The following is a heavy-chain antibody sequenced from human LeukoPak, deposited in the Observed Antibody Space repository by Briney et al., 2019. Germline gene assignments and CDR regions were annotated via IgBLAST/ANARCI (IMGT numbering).Heavy chain of an antibody. J-gene: IGHJ4*02. V-gene: IGHV4-34*01. Sequence: SETLSLTCAVYGGSFSGYYWSWTRQPPGKGLEWIGEINHSGSTNYNPSLKSRVTISVDTSKNQFSLKLSSVTAADTAVYYCARGDAVAGADYWGQGTLVTVSS. CDR2: INHSGST. CDR3: ARGDAVAGADY. D-gene: IGHD6-19*01. CDR1: GGSFSGYY.